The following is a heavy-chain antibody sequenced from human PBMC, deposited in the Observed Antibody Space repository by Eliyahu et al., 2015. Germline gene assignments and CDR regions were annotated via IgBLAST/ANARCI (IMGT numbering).Heavy chain of an antibody. CDR2: IYYSGST. CDR1: GGSISSGGYY. CDR3: AGLDDYGNWFDP. J-gene: IGHJ5*02. D-gene: IGHD4-17*01. Sequence: QVQLQESGPGLVKPSQTLSLXCXXSGGSISSGGYYWSWIRQHPGKGLEWIGYIYYSGSTYYNPSLKSLVTISVDTSKNQFSLKLSSVTAADTAVYYCAGLDDYGNWFDPWGQGTLVTVSS. V-gene: IGHV4-31*01.